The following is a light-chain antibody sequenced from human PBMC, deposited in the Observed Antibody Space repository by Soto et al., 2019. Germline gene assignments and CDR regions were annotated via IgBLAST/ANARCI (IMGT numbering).Light chain of an antibody. J-gene: IGKJ1*01. V-gene: IGKV1-5*03. CDR3: QQYNDNWT. Sequence: DIQMTQSPSTLSASVGDRVPITCRASQSVSRWLAWYQQKPGKAPKLLIYKASTLESGVPSRFSGSGSGTEFTLAISRLQPDDSATYYCQQYNDNWTFGQGTKVEIK. CDR1: QSVSRW. CDR2: KAS.